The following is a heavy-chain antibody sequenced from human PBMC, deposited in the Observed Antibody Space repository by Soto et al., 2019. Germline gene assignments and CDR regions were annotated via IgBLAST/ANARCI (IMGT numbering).Heavy chain of an antibody. D-gene: IGHD2-15*01. J-gene: IGHJ4*02. Sequence: QVQLVQSGAEVKKPGSSVKVSCKASGGTFSSYAISWVRQAPGQGLEWMGGIIPIFGTANYAQKFQGRVTITADESTSTAYMELSRLRSEDTAVYYCARELRYCSGGSCYFLPGIDYWGQGTLVSVSS. V-gene: IGHV1-69*12. CDR2: IIPIFGTA. CDR1: GGTFSSYA. CDR3: ARELRYCSGGSCYFLPGIDY.